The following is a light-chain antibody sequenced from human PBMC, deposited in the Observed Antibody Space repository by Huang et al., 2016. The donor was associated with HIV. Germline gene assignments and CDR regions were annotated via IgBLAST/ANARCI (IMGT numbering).Light chain of an antibody. J-gene: IGKJ2*01. Sequence: EIVLTQSPGTLALSPGERATLSCRASQSVSSSYLAWYQQKPGQAPRPLIEGASSRAAGIPDRFSGSGSGTDFTLTISRLEPEDFSVYFCQHYGSSPGYTFGQGTKLEIK. CDR1: QSVSSSY. CDR3: QHYGSSPGYT. CDR2: GAS. V-gene: IGKV3-20*01.